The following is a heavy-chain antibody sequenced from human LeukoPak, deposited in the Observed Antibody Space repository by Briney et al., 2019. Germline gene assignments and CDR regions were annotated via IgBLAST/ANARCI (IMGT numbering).Heavy chain of an antibody. CDR3: AKDEYSSWYYYYYGMDV. D-gene: IGHD6-6*01. J-gene: IGHJ6*04. V-gene: IGHV3-30*18. CDR1: GFTFSSYG. Sequence: GGSLRLSCAASGFTFSSYGMHWVRQAPGKGLEWVAVISYDGSNKYYADSVKGRFTISRDNSKNTLYLQMNSLRAEDTAVYYCAKDEYSSWYYYYYGMDVWGKGTTVTVSS. CDR2: ISYDGSNK.